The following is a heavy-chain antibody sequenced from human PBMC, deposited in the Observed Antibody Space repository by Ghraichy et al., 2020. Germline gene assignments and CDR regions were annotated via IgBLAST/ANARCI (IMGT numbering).Heavy chain of an antibody. CDR2: IYHTGNT. D-gene: IGHD3-10*01. CDR3: ARTDIWFGEFWSFDI. CDR1: NGSISPSY. V-gene: IGHV4-4*09. J-gene: IGHJ3*02. Sequence: SETLSLTCSVSNGSISPSYWSWIRQPPGKGLEWIGYIYHTGNTHYRPSLKSRVTISLDTSKNQVFLTLTSVTAADTAMYYCARTDIWFGEFWSFDIWGHGTMVTVAS.